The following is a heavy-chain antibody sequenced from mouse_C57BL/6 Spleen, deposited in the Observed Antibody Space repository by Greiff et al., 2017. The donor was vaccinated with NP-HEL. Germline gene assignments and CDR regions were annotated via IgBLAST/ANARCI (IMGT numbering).Heavy chain of an antibody. J-gene: IGHJ1*03. CDR3: ARIPYYYGSVYWYFDV. D-gene: IGHD1-1*01. CDR1: GYAFSSYW. V-gene: IGHV1-80*01. CDR2: IYPGDGDT. Sequence: LKQSGASVKISCKASGYAFSSYWMNWVKQRPGKGLEWIGQIYPGDGDTNYNGKFKGKATLTADKSSSTAYMQLSSLTSEDSAVYFCARIPYYYGSVYWYFDVWGTGTTVTVSS.